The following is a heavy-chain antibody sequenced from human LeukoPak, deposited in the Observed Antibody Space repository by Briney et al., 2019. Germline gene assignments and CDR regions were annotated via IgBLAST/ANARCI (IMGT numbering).Heavy chain of an antibody. CDR3: AKDKGAVAALGFDY. V-gene: IGHV3-9*03. J-gene: IGHJ4*02. D-gene: IGHD6-19*01. Sequence: GGSLRLSCAASGFTFNDYAMHWVRQAPGKGLEWVSGISWNSGSIGYADSVKGRFTISRDNAKNSLYLQMNSLRAEDMALYYCAKDKGAVAALGFDYWGQGTLVTVSS. CDR2: ISWNSGSI. CDR1: GFTFNDYA.